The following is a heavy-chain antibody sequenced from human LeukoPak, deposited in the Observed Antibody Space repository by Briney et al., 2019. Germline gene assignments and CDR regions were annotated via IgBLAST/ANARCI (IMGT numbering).Heavy chain of an antibody. Sequence: SETLSLTYAVYGGSFSGYYWSWIRQPPGKGLEWIGEINHSGSTNYNPSLKSRVTISVDTSKNQFSLKLSSVTAADTAVYYCAREGVDTAMVDAFDIWGQGTMVTVSS. CDR2: INHSGST. CDR3: AREGVDTAMVDAFDI. D-gene: IGHD5-18*01. V-gene: IGHV4-34*01. CDR1: GGSFSGYY. J-gene: IGHJ3*02.